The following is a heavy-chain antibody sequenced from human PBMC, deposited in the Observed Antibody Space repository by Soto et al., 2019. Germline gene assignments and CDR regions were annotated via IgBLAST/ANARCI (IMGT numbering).Heavy chain of an antibody. J-gene: IGHJ4*02. D-gene: IGHD3-3*01. CDR2: IYPGDSDT. V-gene: IGHV5-51*01. CDR1: GYSFTSYW. Sequence: PGESLKISCKGSGYSFTSYWIGWVCQMPGKGLEWMGIIYPGDSDTRYSPSFQGQVTISADKSISTAYLQWSSLKASDTAMYYCARRMTKLIDFWSGTLFDYWGQGTLVTVSS. CDR3: ARRMTKLIDFWSGTLFDY.